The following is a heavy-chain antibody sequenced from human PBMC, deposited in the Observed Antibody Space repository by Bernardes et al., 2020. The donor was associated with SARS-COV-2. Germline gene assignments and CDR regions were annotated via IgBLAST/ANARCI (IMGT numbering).Heavy chain of an antibody. V-gene: IGHV4-59*01. D-gene: IGHD3-22*01. CDR1: GGYISNFY. CDR3: VRGRNGGYSNDWFDP. Sequence: SETLSLTCSVSGGYISNFYWSWIRQPPGKGLEWVGYIYYRGSTKYSPSLNSRVTISVDTSKNQFSLKLTSVTSADTALYYCVRGRNGGYSNDWFDPWGQGTLVTVSS. CDR2: IYYRGST. J-gene: IGHJ5*02.